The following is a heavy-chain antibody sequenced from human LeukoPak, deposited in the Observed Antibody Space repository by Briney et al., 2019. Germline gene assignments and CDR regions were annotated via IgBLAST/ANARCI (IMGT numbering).Heavy chain of an antibody. J-gene: IGHJ4*02. V-gene: IGHV4-34*01. Sequence: SETLSPTCAVYGGSFSGYYWSWIRQPPGKGLEWIGEINHSGSTNYNPSLKSRATISVDTSKNQFSLKLSSVTAADTAVYYCARSYYYVPGFAYWGQGTLVTVSS. CDR2: INHSGST. D-gene: IGHD3-10*02. CDR3: ARSYYYVPGFAY. CDR1: GGSFSGYY.